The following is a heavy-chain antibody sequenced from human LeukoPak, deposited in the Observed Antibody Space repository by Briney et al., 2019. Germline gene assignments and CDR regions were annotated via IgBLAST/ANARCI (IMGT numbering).Heavy chain of an antibody. Sequence: GASVKVSRKASGYTFTGYYMHWVRQAPGQGLEWMGWINPNSGGTNYAQKFQGRVTMTRDTSISTAYMELSRLRSDDTAVYYCARNFWSGYYFDYWGQGTLVTVSS. CDR2: INPNSGGT. J-gene: IGHJ4*02. D-gene: IGHD3-3*01. V-gene: IGHV1-2*02. CDR3: ARNFWSGYYFDY. CDR1: GYTFTGYY.